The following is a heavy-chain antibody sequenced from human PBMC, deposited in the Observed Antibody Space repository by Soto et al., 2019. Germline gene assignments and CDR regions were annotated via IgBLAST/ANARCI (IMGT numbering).Heavy chain of an antibody. D-gene: IGHD3-10*01. V-gene: IGHV4-34*01. Sequence: SETLSLTCTVSGRSFRGYYWGWVRQPPGKGLEWIGEINHSGSSNYHPSLKSRVTISVATSKNQFSLTVNSVTPADTAVYYCARGEITLLGGMDVWGQGTTVTVSS. CDR2: INHSGSS. CDR3: ARGEITLLGGMDV. J-gene: IGHJ6*02. CDR1: GRSFRGYY.